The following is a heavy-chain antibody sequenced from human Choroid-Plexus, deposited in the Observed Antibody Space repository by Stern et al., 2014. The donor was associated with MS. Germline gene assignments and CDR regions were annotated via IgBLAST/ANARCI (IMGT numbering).Heavy chain of an antibody. V-gene: IGHV3-30*18. J-gene: IGHJ5*02. CDR1: GFTFGGCA. D-gene: IGHD2/OR15-2a*01. CDR3: AKDRQYLTYFFDH. CDR2: VSYDGSNK. Sequence: VQLVESGGGVVQPGRPLRLSCVASGFTFGGCAMPWVRQAPGKGLGGVAGVSYDGSNKYYADSVKGRFTISRDNSQNTLYMQMSSLRPEDTAVYYCAKDRQYLTYFFDHWGQGSLVTVSS.